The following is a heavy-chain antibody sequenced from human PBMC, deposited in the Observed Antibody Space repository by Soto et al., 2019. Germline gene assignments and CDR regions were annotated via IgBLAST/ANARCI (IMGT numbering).Heavy chain of an antibody. CDR3: LNRRAVPLPPFQH. D-gene: IGHD6-19*01. J-gene: IGHJ1*01. Sequence: GGSLRLSCATSGFTFSSYAMSWVRQAPGKGPECVSGISGSGGSTYYAASVKGRFTISRDNSKNTLYLKMNSLRAEDTAVYYCLNRRAVPLPPFQHWGQGKLVTVS. CDR2: ISGSGGST. V-gene: IGHV3-23*01. CDR1: GFTFSSYA.